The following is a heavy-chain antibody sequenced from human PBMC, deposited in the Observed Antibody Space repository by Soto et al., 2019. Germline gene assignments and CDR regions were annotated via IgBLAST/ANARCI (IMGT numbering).Heavy chain of an antibody. V-gene: IGHV3-7*01. CDR3: ARRRLVITHKGQPQWSYYFDF. CDR2: IKQDGSEK. J-gene: IGHJ4*02. D-gene: IGHD3-9*01. CDR1: GFTFSNYW. Sequence: EVQLVESGGGLVQPGGSLRLSCAVSGFTFSNYWMSWVRQAPGKGLEWVANIKQDGSEKYYVDSVRGRFTISRDNAKNSLYLQMNSLRAEDTAIYYCARRRLVITHKGQPQWSYYFDFWGQGALVTVSS.